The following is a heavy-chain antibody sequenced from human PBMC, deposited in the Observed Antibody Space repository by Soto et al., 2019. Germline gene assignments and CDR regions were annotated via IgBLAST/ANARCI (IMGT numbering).Heavy chain of an antibody. V-gene: IGHV1-3*01. Sequence: QVHLVQSGAEVKKPGASVKVSCKASGYTFTSYAIPWVRQAPGQRLEWMGWINAGSGNTKYSQKFQGRVTITRDTSASTAYMELSSLRSEDTAVYYCARGDFYDIHDYWGQGTLVTVSS. CDR1: GYTFTSYA. CDR2: INAGSGNT. D-gene: IGHD3-22*01. J-gene: IGHJ4*02. CDR3: ARGDFYDIHDY.